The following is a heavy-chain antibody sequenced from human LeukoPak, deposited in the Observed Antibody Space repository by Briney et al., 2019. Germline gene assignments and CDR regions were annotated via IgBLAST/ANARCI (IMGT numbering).Heavy chain of an antibody. D-gene: IGHD6-19*01. CDR3: ATKQWLAPPPDS. V-gene: IGHV3-74*01. Sequence: EGSLGLSCAASGFTFSKYWMLWVRQAPGKGLESVSRINTDGTVTTYADSVKGRFTVSRDNADNTMFLQMNSVRDEDTAVYYCATKQWLAPPPDSWGQGTPVTVSS. CDR2: INTDGTVT. J-gene: IGHJ4*02. CDR1: GFTFSKYW.